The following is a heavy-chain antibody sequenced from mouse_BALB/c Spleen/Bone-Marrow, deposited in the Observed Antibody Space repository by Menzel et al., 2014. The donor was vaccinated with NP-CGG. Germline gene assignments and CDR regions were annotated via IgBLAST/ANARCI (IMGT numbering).Heavy chain of an antibody. J-gene: IGHJ2*01. Sequence: VQLQQSGAELVRPGSSVKISCKASGYAFSSYWMNWVMQRPGQGLEWIGQIYPGDGDTNYNGKFKGKATLTADKSSSTAYMQLSSLTSEDSAVYFCARQYGNYFDYWGQGTTLTVSS. V-gene: IGHV1-80*01. D-gene: IGHD2-10*02. CDR2: IYPGDGDT. CDR3: ARQYGNYFDY. CDR1: GYAFSSYW.